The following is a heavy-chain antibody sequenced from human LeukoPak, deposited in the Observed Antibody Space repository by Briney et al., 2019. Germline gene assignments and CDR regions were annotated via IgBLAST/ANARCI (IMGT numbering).Heavy chain of an antibody. CDR1: VYTFTGYY. CDR2: INLNSGGT. CDR3: ARGPVAGISWYFHL. J-gene: IGHJ2*01. D-gene: IGHD6-19*01. Sequence: ASVKVSCKASVYTFTGYYMHWVRQAPGQGLEWMGWINLNSGGTHYAHMSQGRVNMTREKSHNTAYMVLSRLRSDDTAVYYCARGPVAGISWYFHLWGGGTLVTVSS. V-gene: IGHV1-2*02.